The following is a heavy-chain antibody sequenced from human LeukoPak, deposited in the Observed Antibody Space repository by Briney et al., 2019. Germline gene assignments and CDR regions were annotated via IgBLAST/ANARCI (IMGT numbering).Heavy chain of an antibody. D-gene: IGHD1-7*01. Sequence: GGSLRLSCAASGFTFSSYGMHWVRQAPGKGLEWVPVISYDGSNKYYADSVKGRFTISRDNSKNTLYLQMNSLRAEDTAVYYCAKDRDSHWGTTSWFDPWGQGTLVTVSS. CDR3: AKDRDSHWGTTSWFDP. CDR2: ISYDGSNK. J-gene: IGHJ5*02. V-gene: IGHV3-30*18. CDR1: GFTFSSYG.